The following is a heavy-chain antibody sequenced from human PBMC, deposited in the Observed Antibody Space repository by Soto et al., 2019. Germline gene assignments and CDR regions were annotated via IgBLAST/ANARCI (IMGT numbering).Heavy chain of an antibody. V-gene: IGHV3-33*01. D-gene: IGHD2-2*01. CDR2: IWYDGSNK. Sequence: QVQLVESGGGVVQPGRSLRLSCAASGFTFSSYGMHWVRQAPGKGLEWVAVIWYDGSNKYYADSVKGRFTISRDNSKNALDLQMNSLRAEDTAVYYCARDNAIHFDYWGQGTLVTVSS. J-gene: IGHJ4*02. CDR3: ARDNAIHFDY. CDR1: GFTFSSYG.